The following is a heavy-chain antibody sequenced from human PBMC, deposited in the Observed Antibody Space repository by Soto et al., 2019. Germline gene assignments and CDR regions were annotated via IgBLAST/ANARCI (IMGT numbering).Heavy chain of an antibody. Sequence: GSLRLSCAASGFTFSSYDMHWVRQATGKGLEWVSAIGTAGDTYYPGSVKGRFTISRENAKNSLYLQMNSLRAGDTAVYYCARATHEYGYNYVGYYYYGMDVWGQGTTLTVSS. V-gene: IGHV3-13*01. CDR3: ARATHEYGYNYVGYYYYGMDV. CDR2: IGTAGDT. CDR1: GFTFSSYD. J-gene: IGHJ6*02. D-gene: IGHD5-12*01.